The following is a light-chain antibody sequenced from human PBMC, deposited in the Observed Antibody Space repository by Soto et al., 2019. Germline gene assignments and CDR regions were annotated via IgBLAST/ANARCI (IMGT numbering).Light chain of an antibody. CDR3: QQFNSSPFT. Sequence: DIQLTQSPSFLSASVGDRLTITCRASQGIRSSLAWYQQKLGKAPNLLLYTVSTLQSGVPSRFSGSRSGPAYPLTLSRLQPEDLASYYCQQFNSSPFTFGGGTKVEI. CDR1: QGIRSS. J-gene: IGKJ4*01. V-gene: IGKV1-9*01. CDR2: TVS.